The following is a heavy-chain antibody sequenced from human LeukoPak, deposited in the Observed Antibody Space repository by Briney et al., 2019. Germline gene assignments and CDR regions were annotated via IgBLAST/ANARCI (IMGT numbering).Heavy chain of an antibody. CDR3: ASSRDGYNFDY. D-gene: IGHD5-24*01. V-gene: IGHV1-69*05. Sequence: GASVKVSSKASGGTLSSYAISWVRQAPGQGLEWMGRIIPIFGTANYAQEFQGRVTITTDESTSTAYMELSSLRSEDTAVYYCASSRDGYNFDYWGQGTLVTVSS. J-gene: IGHJ4*02. CDR2: IIPIFGTA. CDR1: GGTLSSYA.